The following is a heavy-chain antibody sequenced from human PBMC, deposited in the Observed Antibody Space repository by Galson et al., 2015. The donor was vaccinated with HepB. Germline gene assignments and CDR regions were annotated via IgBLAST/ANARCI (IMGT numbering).Heavy chain of an antibody. J-gene: IGHJ4*02. D-gene: IGHD3-10*01. CDR3: AYGSGSYFLDN. Sequence: SLRLSCATSGISFDSYAMHWVRQAPGKGLEWMAVISYDGGITFHADSVKDRFTISRDNSGKTLYLQMNSLRSDDTAIYYCAYGSGSYFLDNWGQGTLVTVSS. CDR2: ISYDGGIT. CDR1: GISFDSYA. V-gene: IGHV3-30*14.